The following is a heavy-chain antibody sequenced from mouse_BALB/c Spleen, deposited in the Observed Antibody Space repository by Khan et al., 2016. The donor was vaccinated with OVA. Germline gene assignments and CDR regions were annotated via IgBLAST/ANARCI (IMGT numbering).Heavy chain of an antibody. D-gene: IGHD1-1*01. CDR3: ARKNGSDVDY. CDR1: GYSFTGYF. J-gene: IGHJ2*01. CDR2: INPHIGET. Sequence: VQLKESGPELVKPGASVKISCKASGYSFTGYFMNWVIQSHGKSLEWIGRINPHIGETFYNQKFVGKATLTVDESSSTAHMELRSLASEDSAVYFCARKNGSDVDYWGQGTTLTVSS. V-gene: IGHV1-20*02.